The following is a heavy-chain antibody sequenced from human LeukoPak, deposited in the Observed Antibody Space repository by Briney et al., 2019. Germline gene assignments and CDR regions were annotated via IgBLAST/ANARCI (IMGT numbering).Heavy chain of an antibody. V-gene: IGHV4-39*07. CDR1: GGSISRTSYY. Sequence: PSETLSLTCAVSGGSISRTSYYWGWLRQPPGKGLEWIGSIYYSGGTYYNPSLKSRVTISVDTSKNQFSLKLSSVTAADTAVYYCARDPGITGTTDPNWFDPWGQGTLVTVSS. CDR2: IYYSGGT. CDR3: ARDPGITGTTDPNWFDP. D-gene: IGHD1-20*01. J-gene: IGHJ5*02.